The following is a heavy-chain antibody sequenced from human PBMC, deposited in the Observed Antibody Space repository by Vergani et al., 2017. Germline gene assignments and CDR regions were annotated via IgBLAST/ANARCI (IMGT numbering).Heavy chain of an antibody. CDR3: AKDFPSAYSYGYPFDY. D-gene: IGHD5-18*01. CDR2: ISGSGGST. J-gene: IGHJ4*02. Sequence: EVQLLESGGGLVQPGGSLRLSCAASGFTFSSYAMSWVRQAPGKGLEWVSAISGSGGSTYYADSVKGRFTISRDNSKNTLYLQMNSLRAEDTAVYYCAKDFPSAYSYGYPFDYWGQGTLVTVSS. V-gene: IGHV3-23*01. CDR1: GFTFSSYA.